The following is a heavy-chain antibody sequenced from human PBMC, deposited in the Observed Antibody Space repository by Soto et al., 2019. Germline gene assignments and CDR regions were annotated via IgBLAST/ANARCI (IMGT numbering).Heavy chain of an antibody. V-gene: IGHV3-7*01. Sequence: EVQLVESGGGLVQPGGSLRLSCAASGFTFSSYWMSWVRQAPGKGLEWVANIKQDGSEKYYVDSVKGRFTISRDNAKNSLYLQMNSLRAEDTAVYYCARYRGYYDFWSGYLVPWGQGTLVTVSS. CDR1: GFTFSSYW. J-gene: IGHJ5*02. CDR2: IKQDGSEK. CDR3: ARYRGYYDFWSGYLVP. D-gene: IGHD3-3*01.